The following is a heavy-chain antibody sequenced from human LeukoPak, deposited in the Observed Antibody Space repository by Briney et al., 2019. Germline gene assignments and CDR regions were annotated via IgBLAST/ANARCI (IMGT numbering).Heavy chain of an antibody. D-gene: IGHD3-22*01. Sequence: VASVKVSCKASGGTFSSYAISWVRQAPGQGLERLGGIIPIFGTANYAQKFQGRVTITADESTSTAYMELSSLRSEDTAVYYCASPTDYYDSSGIFDYWGQGTLVTVSS. CDR1: GGTFSSYA. CDR2: IIPIFGTA. CDR3: ASPTDYYDSSGIFDY. V-gene: IGHV1-69*01. J-gene: IGHJ4*02.